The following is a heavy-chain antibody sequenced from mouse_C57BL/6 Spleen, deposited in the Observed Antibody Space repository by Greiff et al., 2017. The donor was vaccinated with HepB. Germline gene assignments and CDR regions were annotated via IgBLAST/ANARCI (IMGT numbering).Heavy chain of an antibody. J-gene: IGHJ4*01. D-gene: IGHD3-2*02. CDR3: ARRQLRLRVYAMDY. V-gene: IGHV14-2*01. CDR2: IDPEDGET. Sequence: EVKLLESGAELVKPGASVKLSCTASGFNIKDYYMHWVKQRTEQGLEWIGRIDPEDGETKYAPKFQGKATITADTSSNTAYLQLSSLTSEDTAVYYCARRQLRLRVYAMDYWGQGTSVTVSS. CDR1: GFNIKDYY.